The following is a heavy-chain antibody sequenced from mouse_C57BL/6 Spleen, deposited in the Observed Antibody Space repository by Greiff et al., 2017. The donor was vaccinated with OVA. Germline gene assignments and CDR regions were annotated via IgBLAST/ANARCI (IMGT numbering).Heavy chain of an antibody. V-gene: IGHV5-4*01. CDR1: GFTFSSYA. J-gene: IGHJ1*03. CDR3: ARDDYGSGYFDV. CDR2: ISDGGSYT. Sequence: EVHLVESGGGLVKPGGSLKLSCAASGFTFSSYAMSWVRQTPEKRLEWVATISDGGSYTYYPDNVKGRFPISRDNAKNNLYLQMSHLKSEDTAMYYCARDDYGSGYFDVWGTGTTVTVSS. D-gene: IGHD1-1*01.